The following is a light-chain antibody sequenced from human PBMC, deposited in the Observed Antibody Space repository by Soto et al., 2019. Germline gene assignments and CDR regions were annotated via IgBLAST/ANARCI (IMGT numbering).Light chain of an antibody. CDR1: ESVSSN. J-gene: IGKJ2*01. CDR3: QQYNNWPYT. CDR2: GAS. V-gene: IGKV3-15*01. Sequence: ETVMTQSPATLSVSPGERATLSCTASESVSSNLAWYQQKPGQAPSLLIHGASTRAADIPARFSGSGSGTEFTLTISSLQSEDFAVYYCQQYNNWPYTFGRGTKLEIK.